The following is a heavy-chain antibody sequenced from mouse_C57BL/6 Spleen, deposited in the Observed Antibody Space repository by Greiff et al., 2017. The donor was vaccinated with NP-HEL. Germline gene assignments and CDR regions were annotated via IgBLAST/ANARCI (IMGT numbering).Heavy chain of an antibody. CDR2: ISYDGSN. V-gene: IGHV3-6*01. Sequence: EVQLQQSGPGLVKPSQSLSLTCSVTGYSITSGYYWNWIRQFPGNKLEWMGYISYDGSNNYNPSLKNRISITRDTSKNQFFLKLNSVTTEDTATYYCARDDSSGYVPFDYWGQGTTLTVSS. CDR1: GYSITSGYY. D-gene: IGHD3-2*02. CDR3: ARDDSSGYVPFDY. J-gene: IGHJ2*01.